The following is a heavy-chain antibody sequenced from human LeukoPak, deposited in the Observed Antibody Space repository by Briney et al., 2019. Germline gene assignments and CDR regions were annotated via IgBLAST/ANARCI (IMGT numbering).Heavy chain of an antibody. J-gene: IGHJ4*02. V-gene: IGHV3-7*01. CDR3: ARDLNFWSGYYTY. Sequence: GALRLSCAASGFTFNSYWMSWVRQAPGKGLEWVANIKQDGSEKYYVDSVKGRFTISRDNAKNSLYLQMNSLRAEDTAVYYCARDLNFWSGYYTYWGQGTLVTVSS. CDR2: IKQDGSEK. CDR1: GFTFNSYW. D-gene: IGHD3-3*01.